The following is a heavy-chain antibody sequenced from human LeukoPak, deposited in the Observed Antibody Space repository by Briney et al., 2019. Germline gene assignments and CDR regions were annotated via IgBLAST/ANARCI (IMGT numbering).Heavy chain of an antibody. CDR1: GFTFSSYG. D-gene: IGHD3/OR15-3a*01. CDR3: ARAWTGDY. CDR2: IYPNGRT. V-gene: IGHV3-NL1*01. Sequence: GGSLRLSCAASGFTFSSYGMHWVRQAPGKGLDWVSIIYPNGRTYYADSVKGRFTISRDNSKNTLNLQMNSLRVEDTAVYYCARAWTGDYWGQGTLVTVSS. J-gene: IGHJ4*02.